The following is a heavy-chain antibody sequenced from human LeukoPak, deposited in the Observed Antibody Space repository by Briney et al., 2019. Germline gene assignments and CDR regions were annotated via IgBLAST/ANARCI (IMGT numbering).Heavy chain of an antibody. Sequence: SETLSLTCTVCGGSISGYYWSWIRQTPGQAPEWIGYIHSTGTTDYHPSLRRRVTISVDTSKNQFSLKLNSVTAADTAVYYCARHDEDCNGQYCFLLSFDSWGQGALVTVSS. CDR1: GGSISGYY. D-gene: IGHD2-21*01. J-gene: IGHJ5*01. CDR2: IHSTGTT. V-gene: IGHV4-59*08. CDR3: ARHDEDCNGQYCFLLSFDS.